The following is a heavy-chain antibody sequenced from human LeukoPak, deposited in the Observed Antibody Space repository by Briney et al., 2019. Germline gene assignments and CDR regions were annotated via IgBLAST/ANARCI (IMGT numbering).Heavy chain of an antibody. J-gene: IGHJ3*02. Sequence: SETLSLTCTVSGGSISSYYWSWIRQPAGKGLEWIGRIYTSGSTNYNPSLKSRVTISVDTSKNQFSLKLSSVTAADTAVYYCARLGHYDFWSAVDAFDIWGQGTMVTVSS. D-gene: IGHD3-3*01. CDR3: ARLGHYDFWSAVDAFDI. CDR1: GGSISSYY. V-gene: IGHV4-4*07. CDR2: IYTSGST.